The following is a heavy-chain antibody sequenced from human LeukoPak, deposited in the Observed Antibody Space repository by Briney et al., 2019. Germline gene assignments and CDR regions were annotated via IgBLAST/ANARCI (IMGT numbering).Heavy chain of an antibody. Sequence: ASVKVSCKASGYTFTNYGISWVRQAPGQGLEWMGWISAYNGNTNYAQKLQGRVTMTTDTSTSTAYMELRSLRSDDTAVYYCARVTEAAAMPRFDYWGQGTLVTVSS. CDR2: ISAYNGNT. D-gene: IGHD2-2*01. J-gene: IGHJ4*02. CDR3: ARVTEAAAMPRFDY. V-gene: IGHV1-18*01. CDR1: GYTFTNYG.